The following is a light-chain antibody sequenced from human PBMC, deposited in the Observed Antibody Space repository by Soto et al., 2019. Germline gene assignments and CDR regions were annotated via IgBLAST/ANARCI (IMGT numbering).Light chain of an antibody. CDR1: QDINIY. J-gene: IGKJ1*01. Sequence: DVQMTQSPSSLFASVGDRVTITCQATQDINIYLNWYQQKPGKAPNLLIYKASRLETGVPSRFSGSGSGTEFTLAISSLQPDDFATYYCQQYNNYPRTFGQGTKVDIK. V-gene: IGKV1-5*03. CDR2: KAS. CDR3: QQYNNYPRT.